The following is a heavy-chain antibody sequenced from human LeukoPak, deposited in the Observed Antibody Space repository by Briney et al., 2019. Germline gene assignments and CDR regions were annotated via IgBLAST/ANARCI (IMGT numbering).Heavy chain of an antibody. V-gene: IGHV1-46*01. Sequence: GASVKVSCKASGYTFTTYYMHGVRQAPGEGREGMGGITHSGGSITSAQKFQDRVTMTRDTSTSTVYMELSSLTSDDTAVYYCARDWDLGYWGQGTLVTVSS. CDR1: GYTFTTYY. CDR3: ARDWDLGY. CDR2: ITHSGGSI. J-gene: IGHJ4*02. D-gene: IGHD1-26*01.